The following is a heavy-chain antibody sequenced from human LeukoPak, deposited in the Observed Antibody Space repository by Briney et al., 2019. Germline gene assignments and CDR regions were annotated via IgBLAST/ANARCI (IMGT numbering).Heavy chain of an antibody. CDR1: GYSLTRYT. CDR2: SNTNTGNP. D-gene: IGHD6-13*01. Sequence: GASVKVSCKAFGYSLTRYTMNWVRQAPGQGLEWRGWSNTNTGNPTYAQGFTGRFVFSLDTSVSTAYLQISSLKAEDTAVYYCARGGYKQQLVLSYYWGQGTLVTVSS. J-gene: IGHJ4*02. V-gene: IGHV7-4-1*02. CDR3: ARGGYKQQLVLSYY.